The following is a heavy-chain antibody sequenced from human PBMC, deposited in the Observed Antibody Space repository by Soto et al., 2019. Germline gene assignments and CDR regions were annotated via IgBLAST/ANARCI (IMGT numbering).Heavy chain of an antibody. CDR3: ARELFIGRGLLWVGELLPEYGMDV. Sequence: QVQLVQSGAEVKKPGASVKVSCKASGYTFTSYGISWVRQAPGQGLEWMGWISAYNGNTNYAQKLQGRVTMTTDTSTSTAYMELRSLRSDDTAVYYCARELFIGRGLLWVGELLPEYGMDVWGQGTTVTVSS. D-gene: IGHD3-10*01. J-gene: IGHJ6*02. CDR1: GYTFTSYG. V-gene: IGHV1-18*01. CDR2: ISAYNGNT.